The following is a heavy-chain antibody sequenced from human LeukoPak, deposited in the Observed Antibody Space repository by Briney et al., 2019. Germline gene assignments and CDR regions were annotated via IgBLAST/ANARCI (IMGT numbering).Heavy chain of an antibody. J-gene: IGHJ6*02. CDR3: ASITWRAMDV. CDR1: GFTFSSFP. D-gene: IGHD3-10*01. Sequence: GGSLRLSCAASGFTFSSFPMHWVRQAPGKGLEYVSGISTNGGSTYYANSVMGRFTISRDNSENTLYLQMVSLRPEDMAVYYCASITWRAMDVWGHGTTVTVSS. CDR2: ISTNGGST. V-gene: IGHV3-64*01.